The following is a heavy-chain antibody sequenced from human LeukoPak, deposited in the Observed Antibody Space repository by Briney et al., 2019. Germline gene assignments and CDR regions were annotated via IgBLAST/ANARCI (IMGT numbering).Heavy chain of an antibody. J-gene: IGHJ3*02. CDR1: GFTFSSYA. CDR2: ISGSGGST. Sequence: GGSLRLSCAASGFTFSSYAMSWVRQAPGKGLEWLSAISGSGGSTYYADSVKGRFTISRDNSKNTLYLQMNSLRAEDTAVYYCAKDPPLYYGSGSYPDAFDIWGQGTMVTVSS. D-gene: IGHD3-10*01. V-gene: IGHV3-23*01. CDR3: AKDPPLYYGSGSYPDAFDI.